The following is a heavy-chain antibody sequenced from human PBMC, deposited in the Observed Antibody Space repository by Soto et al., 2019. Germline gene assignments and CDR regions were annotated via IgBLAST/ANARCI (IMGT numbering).Heavy chain of an antibody. CDR2: IIPIFGTA. Sequence: QVQLVQSGAEVKKPGSSVKVSCKASGGTFSTYAITWVRQAPGQGLEWMGGIIPIFGTANYPQKFQGRVTITADESTSTAYMELSSLSSEDTAVYYCARHYYDSSDDFGWGQGTLVTVSS. J-gene: IGHJ4*02. CDR3: ARHYYDSSDDFG. D-gene: IGHD3-22*01. CDR1: GGTFSTYA. V-gene: IGHV1-69*01.